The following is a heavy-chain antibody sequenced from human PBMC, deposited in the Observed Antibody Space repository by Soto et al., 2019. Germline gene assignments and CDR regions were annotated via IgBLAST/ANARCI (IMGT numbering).Heavy chain of an antibody. V-gene: IGHV1-69*08. CDR2: IIPILGIA. J-gene: IGHJ6*02. Sequence: QVQLVQSGAEVKKPGSSVKVSCKASGGTFSSYTISWVRQAPGQGLEWMGRIIPILGIANYAQKFHGRVTITTDKSTRTAYMELISLRSEDTAVYYCARDGASTSLRDYYGMDVWGQGTTVTVSS. CDR1: GGTFSSYT. D-gene: IGHD2-2*01. CDR3: ARDGASTSLRDYYGMDV.